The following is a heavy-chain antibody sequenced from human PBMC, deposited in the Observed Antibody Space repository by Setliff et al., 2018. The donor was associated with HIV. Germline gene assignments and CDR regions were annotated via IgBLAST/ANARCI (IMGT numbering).Heavy chain of an antibody. CDR2: ISYDETTK. Sequence: GGSLRLSCAASGFIFNKFALHWVRQAPGKGLEWVAIISYDETTKLYADSVKGRFTISRDNSKDTVFLQLGSLTVDDTGVYYCARDALFCDGGRCSAFNWLDSWGQGTLVTVSS. J-gene: IGHJ5*01. CDR1: GFIFNKFA. D-gene: IGHD2-15*01. V-gene: IGHV3-30-3*01. CDR3: ARDALFCDGGRCSAFNWLDS.